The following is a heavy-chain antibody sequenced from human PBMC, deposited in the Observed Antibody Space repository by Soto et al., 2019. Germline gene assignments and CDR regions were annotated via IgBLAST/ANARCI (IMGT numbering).Heavy chain of an antibody. CDR1: GYTFTGYY. CDR3: ARGPPGGYSSSWYRFDP. D-gene: IGHD6-13*01. J-gene: IGHJ5*02. V-gene: IGHV1-2*04. CDR2: INPNSGGT. Sequence: QVQLVQSGAEVKKPGASVKVSCKASGYTFTGYYMHWVRQAPGQGLEWMGWINPNSGGTNYAQKFQGWVTMTRDTSISTAYMELSRLRSDDTAVYYCARGPPGGYSSSWYRFDPWGQGTLVTVSS.